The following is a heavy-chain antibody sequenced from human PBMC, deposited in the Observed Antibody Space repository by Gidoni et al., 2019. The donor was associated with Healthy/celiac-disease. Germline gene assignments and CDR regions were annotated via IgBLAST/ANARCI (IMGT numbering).Heavy chain of an antibody. D-gene: IGHD3-10*01. J-gene: IGHJ4*02. V-gene: IGHV1-69*04. CDR3: ARERGYYGSGSYYPDY. CDR2: IIPILGIA. Sequence: EVQKPGSSVKVSCKASGGTFSSYAISWVRQAPGQGLEWMGRIIPILGIANYAQKFQGRATITADKSTSTAYMELSSLRSEDTAVYYCARERGYYGSGSYYPDYWGQGTLVTVSS. CDR1: GGTFSSYA.